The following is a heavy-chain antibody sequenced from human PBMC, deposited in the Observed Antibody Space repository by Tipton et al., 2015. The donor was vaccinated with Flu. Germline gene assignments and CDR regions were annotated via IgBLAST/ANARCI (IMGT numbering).Heavy chain of an antibody. CDR2: IYRDGTN. CDR3: ARDPSLGVPDYFDS. Sequence: TLSLTCTVSGGSVTDRNWWAWVRQAPGKGPEFIGRIYRDGTNLNNDSFRSRVTISIDKSKNQFSLQLRSVTAADTAVYYCARDPSLGVPDYFDSWGQGTLVTASS. CDR1: GGSVTDRNW. J-gene: IGHJ4*02. V-gene: IGHV4-4*02.